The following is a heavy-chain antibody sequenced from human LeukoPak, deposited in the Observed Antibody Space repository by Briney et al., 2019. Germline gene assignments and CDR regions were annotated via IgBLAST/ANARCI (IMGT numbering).Heavy chain of an antibody. Sequence: SETLSLTCAVSGGSISSGGYSWSWLRQPPGKGLEWIGYIYHSGSTYYNPSLKSRVTISVDRSKNQFSLKLSSVTAADTAVYYCARARITIFGVVSHDAFDIWGQGTMVTVSS. V-gene: IGHV4-30-2*01. CDR2: IYHSGST. J-gene: IGHJ3*02. CDR1: GGSISSGGYS. D-gene: IGHD3-3*01. CDR3: ARARITIFGVVSHDAFDI.